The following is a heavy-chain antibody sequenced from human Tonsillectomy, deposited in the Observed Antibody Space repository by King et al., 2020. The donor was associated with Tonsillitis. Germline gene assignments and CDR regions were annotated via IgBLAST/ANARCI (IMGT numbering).Heavy chain of an antibody. CDR2: ISPDGSDG. D-gene: IGHD2-8*02. CDR1: GFTFSTYA. Sequence: VQLVQSGGGVVQPGRSLRLSCAASGFTFSTYAMHWVRQAPGKGLEWVALISPDGSDGYFADAVKGRFTISRDNSKNTLSLQLNSLRAEDTAVYYCARDDDKYWYGKLRYWGQGTLVAVSS. V-gene: IGHV3-30-3*01. CDR3: ARDDDKYWYGKLRY. J-gene: IGHJ4*02.